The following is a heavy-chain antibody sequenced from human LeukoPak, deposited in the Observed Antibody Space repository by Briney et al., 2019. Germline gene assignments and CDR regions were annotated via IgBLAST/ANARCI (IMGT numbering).Heavy chain of an antibody. J-gene: IGHJ6*02. D-gene: IGHD4-23*01. Sequence: GGSLRLSCAASGFTFSSYAMSWVRQAPGKGLEWVSTISGSGGGTKYADSVKGRFTMSRDNSKNTLYLQMSSLRAEDTAVYYCAKVYAGNTYYYGMDVRGQGTTVTVSS. CDR2: ISGSGGGT. CDR3: AKVYAGNTYYYGMDV. V-gene: IGHV3-23*01. CDR1: GFTFSSYA.